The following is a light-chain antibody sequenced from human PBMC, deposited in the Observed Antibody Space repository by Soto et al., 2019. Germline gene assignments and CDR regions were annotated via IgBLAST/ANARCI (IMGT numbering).Light chain of an antibody. V-gene: IGKV3-20*01. CDR2: GAS. CDR1: QRVRNNY. Sequence: EMVLTQSPGTLSLSPGEGATLSSRASQRVRNNYLAWYQHKPGQAPRLLISGASSRATGVPDRFSGSGSGTDFTLTISRLESEDFAVYYCQRYGSSPPHTFGQGTRLEIK. CDR3: QRYGSSPPHT. J-gene: IGKJ2*01.